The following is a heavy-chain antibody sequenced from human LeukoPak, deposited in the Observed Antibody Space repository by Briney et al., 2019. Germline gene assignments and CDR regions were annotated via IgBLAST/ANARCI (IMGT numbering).Heavy chain of an antibody. J-gene: IGHJ5*02. D-gene: IGHD4-17*01. Sequence: GGSLRLSCAASGFTFSDYYMSWIRQAPGKGLEWVSCIRSSGSTIYYTDSVKGRFTISRDNSQNTLYLQMNSLRAEDTAVYYCTKDPNGDYVGAFDPWGQGTLVTVSS. CDR3: TKDPNGDYVGAFDP. CDR1: GFTFSDYY. V-gene: IGHV3-11*01. CDR2: IRSSGSTI.